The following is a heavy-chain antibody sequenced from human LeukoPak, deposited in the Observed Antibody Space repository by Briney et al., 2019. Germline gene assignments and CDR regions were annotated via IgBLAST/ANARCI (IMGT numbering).Heavy chain of an antibody. CDR3: ARNYYGPEY. Sequence: PGGSLRLSCAASGFTFSSYWMSWVRQTQGKGLEWVANIKQDGSEKYYVDSVKGRFTISRDSAKNSLYLQMNSLRVEDTAVYYCARNYYGPEYWGQGTLVTVSS. CDR1: GFTFSSYW. V-gene: IGHV3-7*04. D-gene: IGHD3-10*01. J-gene: IGHJ4*02. CDR2: IKQDGSEK.